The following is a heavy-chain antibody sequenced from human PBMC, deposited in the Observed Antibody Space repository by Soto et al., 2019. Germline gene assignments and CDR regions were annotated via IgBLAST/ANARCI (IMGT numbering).Heavy chain of an antibody. CDR1: GGTFSSYA. Sequence: SVKVSCKASGGTFSSYAISWVRQAPGQGLEWMGGIIPIFGTANYAQKFQGRVTITADESTSTAYMELSSLRSEDTAVYYCAKGIKRGYSYGPGGMDVWGQGTTVTVSS. CDR3: AKGIKRGYSYGPGGMDV. CDR2: IIPIFGTA. D-gene: IGHD5-18*01. J-gene: IGHJ6*02. V-gene: IGHV1-69*13.